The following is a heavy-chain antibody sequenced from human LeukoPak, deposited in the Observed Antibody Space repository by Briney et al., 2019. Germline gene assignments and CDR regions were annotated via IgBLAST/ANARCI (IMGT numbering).Heavy chain of an antibody. Sequence: GGSLRLSCAASGFTFSGSAMHWVRQASGKGLEWVGRIRSKANSYATAYAASVKGRFTISRDDSKNTAYLQMNSLKTEDTAVYYCTGYYYDSSGLFDYWGQGTPVTVSS. V-gene: IGHV3-73*01. J-gene: IGHJ4*02. CDR3: TGYYYDSSGLFDY. CDR2: IRSKANSYAT. D-gene: IGHD3-22*01. CDR1: GFTFSGSA.